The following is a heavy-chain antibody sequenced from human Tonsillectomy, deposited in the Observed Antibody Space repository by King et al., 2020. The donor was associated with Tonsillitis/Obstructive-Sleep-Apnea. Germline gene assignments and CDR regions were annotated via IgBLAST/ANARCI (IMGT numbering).Heavy chain of an antibody. Sequence: QLQESGPGLVKPSQTLSLTCTVSGGSISSGGYYWSWILQHPGKVLEWIGDIYYSGSTYYNPSLKGLVTISVDTSKNQFSLKLRSVIAADTAVYYCARLGRHDAFDIWGQGTMVTVSS. CDR2: IYYSGST. CDR1: GGSISSGGYY. V-gene: IGHV4-31*01. CDR3: ARLGRHDAFDI. D-gene: IGHD1-26*01. J-gene: IGHJ3*02.